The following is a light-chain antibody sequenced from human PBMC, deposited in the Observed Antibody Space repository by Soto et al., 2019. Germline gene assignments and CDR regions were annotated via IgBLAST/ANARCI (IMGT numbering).Light chain of an antibody. CDR1: QSVSSSY. J-gene: IGKJ5*01. CDR2: GAS. CDR3: QHYGSSRST. Sequence: EIVLTQSPGPLSLSPGERATLSCRDSQSVSSSYLAWYQQKPGQAPRLLIYGASSRATGIPDRFSGSGSGTDFTLTISRLEPEDFAVYYCQHYGSSRSTFGQGTRLEIK. V-gene: IGKV3-20*01.